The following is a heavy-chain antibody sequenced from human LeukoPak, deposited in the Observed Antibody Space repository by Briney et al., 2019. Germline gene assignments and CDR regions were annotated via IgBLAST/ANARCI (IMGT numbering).Heavy chain of an antibody. CDR2: VSGSGGST. CDR3: AKGPTIAAPFED. D-gene: IGHD6-13*01. Sequence: GGSLRLSCAASGFTFRRYAMTWVRQAPGKGLEWVSTVSGSGGSTYYADSVKGRFTISRDNSKNTLYLQMNSLRAEDTAVYYCAKGPTIAAPFEDWGQGTLVTVSS. J-gene: IGHJ4*02. CDR1: GFTFRRYA. V-gene: IGHV3-23*01.